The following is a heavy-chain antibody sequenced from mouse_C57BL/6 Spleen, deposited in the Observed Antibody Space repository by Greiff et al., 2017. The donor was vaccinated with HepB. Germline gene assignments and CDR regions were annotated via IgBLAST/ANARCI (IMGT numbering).Heavy chain of an antibody. Sequence: EVKLMESGGGLVKPGGSLKLSCAASGFTFSDYGMHWVRQAPEKGLEWVAYISSGSSTIYYADTVKGRFTISRDNAKNTLFLQRTSLRSEDTAMYYCARDHYYGSSYLYYYAMDYWGQGTSVTVSS. D-gene: IGHD1-1*01. V-gene: IGHV5-17*01. J-gene: IGHJ4*01. CDR2: ISSGSSTI. CDR1: GFTFSDYG. CDR3: ARDHYYGSSYLYYYAMDY.